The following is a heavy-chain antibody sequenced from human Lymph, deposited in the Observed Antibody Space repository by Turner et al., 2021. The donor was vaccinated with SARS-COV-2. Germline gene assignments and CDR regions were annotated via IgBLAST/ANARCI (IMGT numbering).Heavy chain of an antibody. V-gene: IGHV3-21*01. D-gene: IGHD6-19*01. CDR2: ITSIISYI. CDR1: GCTFSSCS. CDR3: ARGGCPPWQWLGLGNFDY. Sequence: EVQLMESGVGLVKPVGSLRLSCAASGCTFSSCSMNWIRQAPGKGLDWVSSITSIISYIYYAEAVKGRFTISRDNAKKALYLQMNSLRAEDMAVYYCARGGCPPWQWLGLGNFDYWGQGTLVTVSS. J-gene: IGHJ4*02.